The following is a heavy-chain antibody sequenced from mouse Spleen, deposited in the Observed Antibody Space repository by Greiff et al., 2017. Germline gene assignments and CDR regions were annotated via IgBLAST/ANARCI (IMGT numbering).Heavy chain of an antibody. D-gene: IGHD1-2*01. CDR1: GYTFTSYG. Sequence: VQLQQSGAELARPGASVKLSCKASGYTFTSYGISWVKQRTGQGLEWIGEIYPRSGNTYYNEKFKGKATLTADKSSSTAYMQFSSLTSEDSAIYYCAREGYYYGYLYYFDYWGQGTTLTVSS. J-gene: IGHJ2*01. CDR2: IYPRSGNT. CDR3: AREGYYYGYLYYFDY. V-gene: IGHV1-81*01.